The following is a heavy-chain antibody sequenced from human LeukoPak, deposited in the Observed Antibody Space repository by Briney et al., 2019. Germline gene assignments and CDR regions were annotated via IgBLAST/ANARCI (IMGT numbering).Heavy chain of an antibody. CDR2: ISSSSSYI. V-gene: IGHV3-21*04. J-gene: IGHJ3*02. Sequence: PGGSLTLSSAASGFTPSSYSMKWVRPPPGRGREWVSSISSSSSYIYYADSVKGRFTISRDNSKNTPYLQMNSLRAEDTAVYYCARVDSYDKFFDIWGQGTMVTVSS. D-gene: IGHD5-12*01. CDR1: GFTPSSYS. CDR3: ARVDSYDKFFDI.